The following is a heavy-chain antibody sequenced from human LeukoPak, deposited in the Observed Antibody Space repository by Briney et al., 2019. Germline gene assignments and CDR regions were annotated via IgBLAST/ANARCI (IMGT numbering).Heavy chain of an antibody. J-gene: IGHJ4*02. CDR1: GYTFTGYY. CDR3: ARARGVAAEPTADY. V-gene: IGHV1-2*02. D-gene: IGHD2-15*01. Sequence: ASVKVSCKASGYTFTGYYMHWVRQAPGQGLEWMGWINPNSGGTNYAQKFQGRVTMTRDTSISTAYMELSRLRSDDTAVYYCARARGVAAEPTADYWGQGTLVTVSS. CDR2: INPNSGGT.